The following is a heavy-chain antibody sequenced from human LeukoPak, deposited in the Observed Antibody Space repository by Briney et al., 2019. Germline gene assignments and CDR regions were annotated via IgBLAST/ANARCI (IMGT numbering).Heavy chain of an antibody. CDR1: GLTFSSYW. V-gene: IGHV3-7*03. D-gene: IGHD2-2*01. J-gene: IGHJ6*04. Sequence: SMSLSCAAYGLTFSSYWMRWARQAPGRGLEWVANIKQDGRQKFYMDSVKSRFTISRDNAKNSLYLQMNSLRAEDTAVYYWARDGHYAGAGYGMDVWGKGTTVTVSS. CDR3: ARDGHYAGAGYGMDV. CDR2: IKQDGRQK.